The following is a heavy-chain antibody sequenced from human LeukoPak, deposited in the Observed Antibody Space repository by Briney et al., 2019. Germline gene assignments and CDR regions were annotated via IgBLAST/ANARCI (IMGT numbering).Heavy chain of an antibody. Sequence: GGSLRLSCAASGFTFSSYGMHWVRQAPGKGLEWVAFIRYDGSNKYYADSVKGRFTISRDNSKNTLYLQMNSLRAEDTAVYYCAKDLSWHLQLGLEWFDPWGQGTLVTVSS. V-gene: IGHV3-30*02. CDR2: IRYDGSNK. D-gene: IGHD6-6*01. CDR1: GFTFSSYG. J-gene: IGHJ5*02. CDR3: AKDLSWHLQLGLEWFDP.